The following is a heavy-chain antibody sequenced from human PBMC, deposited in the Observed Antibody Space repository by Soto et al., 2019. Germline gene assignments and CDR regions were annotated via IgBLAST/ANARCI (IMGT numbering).Heavy chain of an antibody. D-gene: IGHD2-8*01. Sequence: ASVKVSCKASVYSFTDYHIHWVRQAPGQGLEWLGRINPKSGGTSTAQKFQGWVTMTTDTSIRTASMELTRLTSDDTAIYYCARGDSTDCSNGVCSFFYNHDMDVWGQGTTVTVSS. CDR1: VYSFTDYH. CDR2: INPKSGGT. CDR3: ARGDSTDCSNGVCSFFYNHDMDV. V-gene: IGHV1-2*04. J-gene: IGHJ6*02.